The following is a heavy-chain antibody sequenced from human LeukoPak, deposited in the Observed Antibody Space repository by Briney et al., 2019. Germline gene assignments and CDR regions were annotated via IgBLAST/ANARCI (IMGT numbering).Heavy chain of an antibody. J-gene: IGHJ4*02. CDR2: ISGYGGST. CDR1: GFTFSNYA. CDR3: AGDYYDSSGHDY. V-gene: IGHV3-23*01. D-gene: IGHD3-22*01. Sequence: GGSLRLSCAASGFTFSNYAMTWVRQAPGKGLEWVSAISGYGGSTFYADSVKGRFTISRANSENTLYLQMNSLRAEDTAVYYCAGDYYDSSGHDYWGQGTLVTVSS.